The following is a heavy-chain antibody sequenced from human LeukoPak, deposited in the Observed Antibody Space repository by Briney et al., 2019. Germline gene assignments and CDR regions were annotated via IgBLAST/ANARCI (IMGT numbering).Heavy chain of an antibody. CDR1: GYTFTSYY. CDR2: INPNSCGT. V-gene: IGHV1-2*02. Sequence: ASVKVSCKASGYTFTSYYMHWVRQAPGQGLEWMGWINPNSCGTNYAQQFQGRLTMTRDTSISTAYMELSRLRSDDTAVYYCARVKTMIIVVSLFDYWGQGTLVTVSS. J-gene: IGHJ4*02. D-gene: IGHD3-22*01. CDR3: ARVKTMIIVVSLFDY.